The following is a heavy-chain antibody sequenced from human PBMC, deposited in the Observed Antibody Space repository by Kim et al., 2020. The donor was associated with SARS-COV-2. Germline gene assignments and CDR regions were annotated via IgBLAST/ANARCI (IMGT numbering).Heavy chain of an antibody. J-gene: IGHJ4*02. V-gene: IGHV1-46*01. Sequence: YEEKIQGRVNMTRYTSTSTVYMEVNSLQSEDTAVYYCARDQWEVLHRFDYWGQGTLVPVSS. CDR3: ARDQWEVLHRFDY. D-gene: IGHD1-26*01.